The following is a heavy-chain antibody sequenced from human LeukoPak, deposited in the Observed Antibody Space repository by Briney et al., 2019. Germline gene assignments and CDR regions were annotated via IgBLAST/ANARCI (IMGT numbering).Heavy chain of an antibody. CDR1: GFTFSSYW. V-gene: IGHV3-21*04. CDR3: TTAVAVDDDAFDI. Sequence: GGSLRLSCVASGFTFSSYWMTWVRQAPGKGLEWVSSISSSSSYIYYADSVKGRFTISRDNAKNSLYLQMNSLRAEDMALYYCTTAVAVDDDAFDIWGQGTIVTVSS. D-gene: IGHD6-19*01. J-gene: IGHJ3*02. CDR2: ISSSSSYI.